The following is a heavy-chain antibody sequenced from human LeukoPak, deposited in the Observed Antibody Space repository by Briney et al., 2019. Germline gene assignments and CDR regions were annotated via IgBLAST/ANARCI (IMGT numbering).Heavy chain of an antibody. V-gene: IGHV1-69*06. J-gene: IGHJ4*02. CDR3: VGYCSSTSCSPSNDY. CDR1: GGTFSSYA. CDR2: IIPIFGTA. Sequence: SVKVSCKASGGTFSSYAISWVRQAPGQGLEWMGGIIPIFGTANYAQKFQGRVTITADKSTSTAYMELSSLRSEDTAVYYCVGYCSSTSCSPSNDYWGQGTLVTVSS. D-gene: IGHD2-2*01.